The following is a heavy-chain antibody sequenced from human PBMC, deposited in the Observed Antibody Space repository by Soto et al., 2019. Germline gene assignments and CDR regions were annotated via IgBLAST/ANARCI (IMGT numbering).Heavy chain of an antibody. V-gene: IGHV1-18*01. Sequence: QVQLVQSGAEVKKPGASVKVSCKASGYTFTSYGISWVRQAPGQGLEWMGWISAYNGNTNYAQKLQGRVTMTTDTSTSTAYMELRSLRSDDTAVYYCACLYYDFWSGYYMDYWGQRTLVTVSS. CDR2: ISAYNGNT. D-gene: IGHD3-3*01. CDR1: GYTFTSYG. CDR3: ACLYYDFWSGYYMDY. J-gene: IGHJ4*02.